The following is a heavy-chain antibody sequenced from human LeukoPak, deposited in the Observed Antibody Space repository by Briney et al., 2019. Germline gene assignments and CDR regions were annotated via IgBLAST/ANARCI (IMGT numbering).Heavy chain of an antibody. CDR1: GFTFSDYY. Sequence: GGSLRLSCAASGFTFSDYYMSWIRQAPGKGLEWASYISSSGSTIYYADSVKGRFTISRDNAKNSLYLQMNSLRAEDTAVYYCARSGSYYNPWFDPWGQGTLVTVSS. CDR2: ISSSGSTI. D-gene: IGHD3-10*01. CDR3: ARSGSYYNPWFDP. V-gene: IGHV3-11*01. J-gene: IGHJ5*02.